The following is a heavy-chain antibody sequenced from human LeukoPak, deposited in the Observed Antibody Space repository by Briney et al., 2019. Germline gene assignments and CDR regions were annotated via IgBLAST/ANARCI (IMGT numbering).Heavy chain of an antibody. CDR1: GGSISSSSYY. D-gene: IGHD2-2*01. CDR2: IYYSEST. Sequence: SETLSLTCTVSGGSISSSSYYWGWIRQPPGKGLEWIGSIYYSESTYYNPSLKSRVTISVGTSKNQFSLKLSSVTAADTAVYYCARQTPSGVVVPAAMRDYWGQGTLVTVSS. V-gene: IGHV4-39*01. CDR3: ARQTPSGVVVPAAMRDY. J-gene: IGHJ4*02.